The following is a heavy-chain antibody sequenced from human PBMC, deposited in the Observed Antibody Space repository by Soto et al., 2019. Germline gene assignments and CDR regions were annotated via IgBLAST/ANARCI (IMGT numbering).Heavy chain of an antibody. Sequence: GGSLRLSCAASGFTFSSYAMHWVRQAPGKGLEWVAVISYDGSNKYYADSVKGRFTISRDNSKNTLYLQMNSLRAEDAAVYYCAKDREYSSGWPVVDYWGQGTLVTVSS. CDR1: GFTFSSYA. CDR2: ISYDGSNK. CDR3: AKDREYSSGWPVVDY. V-gene: IGHV3-30*04. D-gene: IGHD6-19*01. J-gene: IGHJ4*02.